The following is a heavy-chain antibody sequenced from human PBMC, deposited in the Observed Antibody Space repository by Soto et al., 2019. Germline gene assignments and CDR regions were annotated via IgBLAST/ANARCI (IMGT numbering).Heavy chain of an antibody. CDR2: IYSSGST. D-gene: IGHD3-3*01. CDR3: ARGQRFSDWFDP. CDR1: GGAITSYY. V-gene: IGHV4-4*07. J-gene: IGHJ5*02. Sequence: SETLSLTCTVSGGAITSYYWTWIRQPAGKGLEWIGRIYSSGSTKYNPSLQSRISMSLDTSKNQFSLTLASVTAADTAVYYCARGQRFSDWFDPWGRGTMVTVS.